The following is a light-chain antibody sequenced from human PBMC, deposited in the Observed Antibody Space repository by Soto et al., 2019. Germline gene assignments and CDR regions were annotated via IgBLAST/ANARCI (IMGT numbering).Light chain of an antibody. J-gene: IGLJ2*01. CDR2: SHN. CDR1: SSNIGSST. V-gene: IGLV1-44*01. Sequence: QPVLTQPPSASGTPGQRGTISCSGSSSNIGSSTVNWYQHLPGTAPKLLIYSHNARSSGVPDRFSGSKSGTSASLAISGLQSEDEGEYYCAAWDDSLNGVEFGGGTKLTVL. CDR3: AAWDDSLNGVE.